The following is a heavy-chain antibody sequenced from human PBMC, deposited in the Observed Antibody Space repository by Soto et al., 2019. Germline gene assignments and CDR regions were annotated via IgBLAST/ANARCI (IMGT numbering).Heavy chain of an antibody. CDR2: IYYSGST. D-gene: IGHD1-26*01. J-gene: IGHJ6*02. CDR3: ARGRLVVGDTRAYGMDV. V-gene: IGHV4-30-4*01. CDR1: GGSISSGDYY. Sequence: PSETLSLTCTVSGGSISSGDYYWSWIRQPPGKGLEWIGYIYYSGSTYYNPSLKSRVTISVDTSKNQFSLKLSSVTAADTAVYYCARGRLVVGDTRAYGMDVWGQGTTVTVSS.